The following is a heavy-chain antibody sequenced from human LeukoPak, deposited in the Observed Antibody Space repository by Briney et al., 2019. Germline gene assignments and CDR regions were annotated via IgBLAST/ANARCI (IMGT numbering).Heavy chain of an antibody. CDR1: GGSISSSSYY. D-gene: IGHD2/OR15-2a*01. CDR3: ARHKNTFFDY. V-gene: IGHV4-39*01. CDR2: IYYSGST. Sequence: SETLSLTCTVSGGSISSSSYYWGWIRQPPGKGLEWIGSIYYSGSTYYNPSLKSRVTISVDTSKNQFSLKLSSVTAADTAVYYCARHKNTFFDYWGQGTLVTVSS. J-gene: IGHJ4*02.